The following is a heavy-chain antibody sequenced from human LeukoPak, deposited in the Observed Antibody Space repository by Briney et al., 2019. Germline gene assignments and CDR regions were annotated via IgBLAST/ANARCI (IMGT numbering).Heavy chain of an antibody. J-gene: IGHJ4*02. D-gene: IGHD2-2*01. Sequence: GGSLRLSCAASGFTFSTYGMHWVRQAPGKGLEWVAFIRYDGSNKYYADSVKGRFTISRDNSKSTLYLQMNSLRAEDTAVYYCAKDPKIVVVPAAHFDYWGQGTLVTVSS. CDR3: AKDPKIVVVPAAHFDY. V-gene: IGHV3-30*02. CDR1: GFTFSTYG. CDR2: IRYDGSNK.